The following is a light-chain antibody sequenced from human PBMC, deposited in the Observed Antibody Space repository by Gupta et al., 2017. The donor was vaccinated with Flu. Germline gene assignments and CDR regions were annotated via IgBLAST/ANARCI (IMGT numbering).Light chain of an antibody. CDR3: MQGAHWPWA. V-gene: IGKV2-30*01. J-gene: IGKJ1*01. Sequence: DVVTTQPPLSLPVTLGQPASISCRSSKGLVSSDGSTYMHWFQQRPGQTPRSLIYTVSYRESGVPDRFSGSGSGTDFTLKISRVEAEDVGVYFCMQGAHWPWAFGQGTKVEIK. CDR2: TVS. CDR1: KGLVSSDGSTY.